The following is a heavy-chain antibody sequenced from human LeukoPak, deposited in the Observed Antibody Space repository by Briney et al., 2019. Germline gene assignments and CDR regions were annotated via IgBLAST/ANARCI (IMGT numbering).Heavy chain of an antibody. D-gene: IGHD6-13*01. Sequence: SETLSLTCAVYGGSFSGYYWSWIRQPPGKGLEWIGEINHSGSTNYNPSLKSRVTISVDTSKNQFSLKLSSVTAADTAVYYCARQGYSSSWAIGYYYYYYMDVWGKGTTVTVSS. CDR2: INHSGST. V-gene: IGHV4-34*01. CDR1: GGSFSGYY. CDR3: ARQGYSSSWAIGYYYYYYMDV. J-gene: IGHJ6*03.